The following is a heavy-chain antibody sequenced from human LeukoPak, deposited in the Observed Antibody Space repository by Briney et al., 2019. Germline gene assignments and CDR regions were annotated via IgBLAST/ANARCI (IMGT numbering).Heavy chain of an antibody. CDR1: GGSFSGYY. Sequence: PSETLSLTCAVYGGSFSGYYWSWIRQPAGKGLEWIGRIYTSGSTNYNPSLKSRVTMSVDTSKNQFSVKLSSVTAADTAVYYCARDSYYYDSSGYYLDYWGQGTLVTVSS. V-gene: IGHV4-4*07. CDR3: ARDSYYYDSSGYYLDY. J-gene: IGHJ4*02. CDR2: IYTSGST. D-gene: IGHD3-22*01.